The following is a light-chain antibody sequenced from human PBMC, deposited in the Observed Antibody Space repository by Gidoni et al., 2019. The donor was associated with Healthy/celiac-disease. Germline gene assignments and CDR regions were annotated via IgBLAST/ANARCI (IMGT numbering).Light chain of an antibody. Sequence: EIVLTQSPGTLSLSPGERATLSCRASQSVSSSYLAWYQQNTGQAPRLLIYGASSRATGIPDRFSGSGSGTDFTLTISRLEPEDFAVYYCQQYGSSPDTFGQGTKLEIK. CDR3: QQYGSSPDT. J-gene: IGKJ2*01. V-gene: IGKV3-20*01. CDR1: QSVSSSY. CDR2: GAS.